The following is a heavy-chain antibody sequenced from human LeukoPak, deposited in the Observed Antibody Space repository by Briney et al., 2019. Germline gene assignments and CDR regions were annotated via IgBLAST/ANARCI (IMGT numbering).Heavy chain of an antibody. CDR2: VYYSGST. CDR1: GGSISSYY. V-gene: IGHV4-59*08. Sequence: SETLSLTCTVSGGSISSYYWSWIREPPGKELEWIGYVYYSGSTNYNPSLKSRVTISVDTSKNQFSLKLSSVTAADTAVYYCARHSIVVVPAATNWFDPWGQGTLVTVSS. D-gene: IGHD2-2*01. J-gene: IGHJ5*02. CDR3: ARHSIVVVPAATNWFDP.